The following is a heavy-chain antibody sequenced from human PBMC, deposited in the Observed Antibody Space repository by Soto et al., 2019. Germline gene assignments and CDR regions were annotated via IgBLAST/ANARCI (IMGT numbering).Heavy chain of an antibody. Sequence: GGSLRLSGADSGFSFGSYALSWVRQAPGKGLEWVSTISGSDGKTFYADSVKGRFSISRDTSQSTLYLQMNSLRADDTAMYYCARWSYLDYWGQGTRVTVSS. J-gene: IGHJ4*02. CDR1: GFSFGSYA. D-gene: IGHD3-3*01. CDR2: ISGSDGKT. CDR3: ARWSYLDY. V-gene: IGHV3-23*01.